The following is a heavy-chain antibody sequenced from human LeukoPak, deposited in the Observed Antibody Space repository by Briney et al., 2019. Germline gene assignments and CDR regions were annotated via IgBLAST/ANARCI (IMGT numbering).Heavy chain of an antibody. Sequence: PGGSLRLSCAASGFTFSSYAMSWVRQAPGKGLEWVSAVSGSGGSTYYADSVKGRFTTFRDNSKNTLYLQMNSLRAEDTAVYYCAKVLLNVLLDYWGQGTLVTVSS. CDR2: VSGSGGST. J-gene: IGHJ4*02. V-gene: IGHV3-23*01. CDR3: AKVLLNVLLDY. CDR1: GFTFSSYA. D-gene: IGHD6-6*01.